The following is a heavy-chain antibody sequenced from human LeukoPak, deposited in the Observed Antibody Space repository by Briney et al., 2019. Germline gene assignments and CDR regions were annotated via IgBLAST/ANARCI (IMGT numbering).Heavy chain of an antibody. Sequence: GESLKISCKGSGYSFTSYWIGWVRQAPGKGLEWVGRIKSKTDGETSDYAAPVKGRFAISRDDSKNTLYLQMNSLKTEDTAVYYCTTGWSGGEDYWGQGTLVTVSS. V-gene: IGHV3-15*01. J-gene: IGHJ4*02. CDR3: TTGWSGGEDY. D-gene: IGHD3-16*01. CDR1: GYSFTSYW. CDR2: IKSKTDGETS.